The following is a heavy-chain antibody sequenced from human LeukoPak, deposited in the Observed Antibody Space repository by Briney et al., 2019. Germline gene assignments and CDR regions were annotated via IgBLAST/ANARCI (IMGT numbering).Heavy chain of an antibody. J-gene: IGHJ6*02. CDR2: INPNRGGT. V-gene: IGHV1-2*02. D-gene: IGHD3-10*01. Sequence: ASVKVSCTASKYTFTGSYMHWVRQAPGQGLEWMGWINPNRGGTNYARKFQGRVTMTWDTSISTAYMELSRLRSDDTAVYYCARSPVGTMDRGGLYFYGMDVWGQGSTVTVSS. CDR1: KYTFTGSY. CDR3: ARSPVGTMDRGGLYFYGMDV.